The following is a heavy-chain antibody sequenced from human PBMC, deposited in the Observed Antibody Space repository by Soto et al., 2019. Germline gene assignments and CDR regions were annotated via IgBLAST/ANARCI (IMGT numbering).Heavy chain of an antibody. CDR3: AKDGAHGITMVRGRTWSQFDY. CDR2: ISGSGGST. D-gene: IGHD3-10*01. Sequence: HPGGSLRLSCAASGFTFSSYAMSWVRQAPGKGLEWVSAISGSGGSTYYADSVKGRFTISRDNSKNTLYLQMNSLRAEDTAVYYCAKDGAHGITMVRGRTWSQFDYWGQGTLVTVSS. V-gene: IGHV3-23*01. CDR1: GFTFSSYA. J-gene: IGHJ4*02.